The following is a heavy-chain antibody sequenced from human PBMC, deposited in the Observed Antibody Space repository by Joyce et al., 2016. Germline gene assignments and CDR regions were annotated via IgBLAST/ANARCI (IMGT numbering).Heavy chain of an antibody. CDR1: GFPVMDNY. CDR3: AKQAGTEYYFDY. V-gene: IGHV3-53*01. Sequence: EVPLVESGGGLIQPGGSLRLSCAASGFPVMDNYMSWVRQAPGQGLGWVSVSSSGGDTYYADSLKGRFTISRDKSRNTLYLQMNGLRAEDTAIYYCAKQAGTEYYFDYWGPGTLIAVSS. CDR2: SSSGGDT. D-gene: IGHD6-19*01. J-gene: IGHJ4*02.